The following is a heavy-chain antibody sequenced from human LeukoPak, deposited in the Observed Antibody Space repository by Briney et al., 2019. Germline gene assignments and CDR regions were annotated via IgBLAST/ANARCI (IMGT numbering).Heavy chain of an antibody. CDR2: ISGSGGST. V-gene: IGHV3-23*01. Sequence: GGSLRLSCAASGLTFSSYAMSWVRQAPGKGLEWVSAISGSGGSTYYADSVKGRFTISRDNSKNTPYLQMNSLRAEDTAVYYCAKRVYVGVADYWGQGTLVTVSS. CDR3: AKRVYVGVADY. CDR1: GLTFSSYA. J-gene: IGHJ4*02. D-gene: IGHD2/OR15-2a*01.